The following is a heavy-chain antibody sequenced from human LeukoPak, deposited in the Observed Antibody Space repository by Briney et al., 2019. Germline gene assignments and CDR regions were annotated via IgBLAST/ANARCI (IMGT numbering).Heavy chain of an antibody. CDR3: ARDRRVGSMINVFDI. V-gene: IGHV1-2*02. J-gene: IGHJ3*02. CDR1: GYTFTGYY. Sequence: GASVKVSCKASGYTFTGYYLYWVRQAPGQGLEWMGWMNPNSGDTNYAQRFLGRVTMTRDTSISTAHMELSSVTSDDTAIYYCARDRRVGSMINVFDIWGQGTMITVSS. CDR2: MNPNSGDT. D-gene: IGHD3-16*01.